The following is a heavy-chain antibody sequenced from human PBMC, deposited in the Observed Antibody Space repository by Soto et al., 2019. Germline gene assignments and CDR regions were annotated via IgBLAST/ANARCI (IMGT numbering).Heavy chain of an antibody. CDR2: ISAYNGNT. Sequence: ASVKVSCKASGYTFTSYGISWVRQAPGQGLEWMGWISAYNGNTNYAQKLQGRVTMTTDTSTSTAYMELRSLRSDDTAVYYCARKGIGNYVLGTYYYYYYYMDVWGKGTTVTVSS. J-gene: IGHJ6*03. CDR3: ARKGIGNYVLGTYYYYYYYMDV. D-gene: IGHD4-4*01. V-gene: IGHV1-18*01. CDR1: GYTFTSYG.